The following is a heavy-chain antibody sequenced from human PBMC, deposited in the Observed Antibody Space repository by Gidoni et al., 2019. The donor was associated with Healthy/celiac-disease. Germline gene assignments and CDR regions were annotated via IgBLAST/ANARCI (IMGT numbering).Heavy chain of an antibody. CDR1: GGSFRGYY. CDR3: ARGQKRWLQKGRNWFDP. CDR2: INHSGST. J-gene: IGHJ5*02. V-gene: IGHV4-34*01. D-gene: IGHD5-12*01. Sequence: QVQLQQWGAGLLKPSETLSLTCAVYGGSFRGYYWSWIRQPPGKGLEWIGEINHSGSTNYNPSLKSRVTISVDTSKNQFSLKLSSVTAADTAVYYCARGQKRWLQKGRNWFDPWGQGTLVTVSS.